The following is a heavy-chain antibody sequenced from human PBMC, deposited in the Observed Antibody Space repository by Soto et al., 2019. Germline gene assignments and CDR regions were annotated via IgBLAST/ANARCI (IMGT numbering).Heavy chain of an antibody. CDR2: IWYDGSNK. CDR1: GFTFSSYG. D-gene: IGHD3-22*01. Sequence: PGGSLRLSCAASGFTFSSYGMHWVRQAPGKGLEWVAVIWYDGSNKYYADSVKGRFTISRDNSKNTLYLQMNSLRAEDTAVYYCARDLGGGIADSSGYMSPSGDGTDVWGQGTTVTVSS. J-gene: IGHJ6*02. V-gene: IGHV3-33*01. CDR3: ARDLGGGIADSSGYMSPSGDGTDV.